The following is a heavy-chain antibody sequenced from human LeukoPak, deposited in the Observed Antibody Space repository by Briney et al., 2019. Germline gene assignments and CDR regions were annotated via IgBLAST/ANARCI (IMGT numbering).Heavy chain of an antibody. CDR1: GFTFSSYG. V-gene: IGHV3-30*18. D-gene: IGHD3-9*01. CDR3: AKDWYYDILTGYFWGYGMDV. CDR2: ISYDGSNK. J-gene: IGHJ6*02. Sequence: GRSLRLSCAAPGFTFSSYGMHWVRQAPGKGLEWVAVISYDGSNKYYADSVKGRFTISRDNSKNTLYLQMNSLRAEDTAVYYCAKDWYYDILTGYFWGYGMDVWGQGTTVTVSS.